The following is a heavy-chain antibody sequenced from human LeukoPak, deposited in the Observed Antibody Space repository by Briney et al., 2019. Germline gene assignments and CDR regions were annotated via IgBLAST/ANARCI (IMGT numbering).Heavy chain of an antibody. D-gene: IGHD3-3*01. CDR3: AGGSRLRFLEWPNYYYYGMDV. CDR1: GGTFSSYA. J-gene: IGHJ6*02. V-gene: IGHV1-69*04. CDR2: IIPILGIA. Sequence: SVKVSRKASGGTFSSYAISWVRQAPGQGLEWMGRIIPILGIANYAQKFQGRVTITADKSTSTAYMELSSLRSEDTAVYYCAGGSRLRFLEWPNYYYYGMDVWGQGTTVTVSS.